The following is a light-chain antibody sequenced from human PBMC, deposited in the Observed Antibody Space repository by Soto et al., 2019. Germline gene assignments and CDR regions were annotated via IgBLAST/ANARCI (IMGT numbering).Light chain of an antibody. J-gene: IGKJ1*01. Sequence: EIVFTQSPGTLSLSPEERATHSCRAIQSVSSSYLAWYQQKPGQAPRLLIYGASSRATGIPDGFSGSGSGTDFTLTISRLEPEDFAVYYCQQYGSSPRTFGQGTKVDIK. CDR1: QSVSSSY. V-gene: IGKV3-20*01. CDR3: QQYGSSPRT. CDR2: GAS.